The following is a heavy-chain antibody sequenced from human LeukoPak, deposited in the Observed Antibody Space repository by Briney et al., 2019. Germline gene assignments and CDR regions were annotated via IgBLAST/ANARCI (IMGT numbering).Heavy chain of an antibody. CDR3: AKDGFDP. CDR2: ISYDGSNK. J-gene: IGHJ5*02. CDR1: GFSFRSYG. V-gene: IGHV3-30*18. Sequence: GGSLRLSCAASGFSFRSYGMHWVRQAPGKGLEWVAVISYDGSNKYYADSVKGRFTISRDNSKNTLYLQMSSLRAEDTAVYYCAKDGFDPWGQGTLVTVSS.